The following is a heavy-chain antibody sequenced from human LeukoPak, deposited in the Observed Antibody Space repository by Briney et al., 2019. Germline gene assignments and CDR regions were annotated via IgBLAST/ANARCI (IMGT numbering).Heavy chain of an antibody. CDR2: ISGSGGST. V-gene: IGHV3-23*01. Sequence: GGSLRLSCAASGFTFSSYAMSWVRQAPGKGLEWVSAISGSGGSTYYADSVKGRFTISRDNAKNTVYLQMNSLRTEDTAVYYCARGLPNYYGMDVWGQGTTVTVSS. CDR1: GFTFSSYA. D-gene: IGHD2-8*01. CDR3: ARGLPNYYGMDV. J-gene: IGHJ6*02.